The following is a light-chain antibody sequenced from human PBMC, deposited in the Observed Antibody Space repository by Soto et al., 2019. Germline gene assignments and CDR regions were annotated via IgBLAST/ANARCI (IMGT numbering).Light chain of an antibody. Sequence: QSALTQPASVSGSPGQSITMSCTGTSSDIGTYNFVSWYQQHPGKAPKLMIYDVTNRPSGVSNRFSGSKSGNTASLTISGLQAEDEADYYCSSYTASESYVFGGGTKVTVL. CDR3: SSYTASESYV. V-gene: IGLV2-14*03. J-gene: IGLJ1*01. CDR2: DVT. CDR1: SSDIGTYNF.